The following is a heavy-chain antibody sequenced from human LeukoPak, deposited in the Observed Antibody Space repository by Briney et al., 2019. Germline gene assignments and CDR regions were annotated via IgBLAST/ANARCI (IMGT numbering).Heavy chain of an antibody. Sequence: SETLSLTCAVYGGSFSGYYWSWIRQPPGKGLEWIGEINHSGSTDYNPSLKSRVTISVDTSKNRFSLKLSSVTAADTAVYYCARGRPVNYCSSTSCRKFDYWGQGTLVTVSS. CDR1: GGSFSGYY. J-gene: IGHJ4*02. CDR3: ARGRPVNYCSSTSCRKFDY. V-gene: IGHV4-34*01. CDR2: INHSGST. D-gene: IGHD2-2*01.